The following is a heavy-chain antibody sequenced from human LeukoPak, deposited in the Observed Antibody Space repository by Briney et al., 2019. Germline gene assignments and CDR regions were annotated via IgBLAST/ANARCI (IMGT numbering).Heavy chain of an antibody. V-gene: IGHV3-53*01. CDR3: ARGQGASRGWFDP. Sequence: PGGSLRLSCAASGFTVSSNYVTWVRQAPGKGLEWVSVFYSGGSTYYADSVQGRFTISRDNSKNTVYPQMNSLRAEDTAVYYCARGQGASRGWFDPWGQGTLVTVSS. CDR2: FYSGGST. CDR1: GFTVSSNY. J-gene: IGHJ5*02. D-gene: IGHD4/OR15-4a*01.